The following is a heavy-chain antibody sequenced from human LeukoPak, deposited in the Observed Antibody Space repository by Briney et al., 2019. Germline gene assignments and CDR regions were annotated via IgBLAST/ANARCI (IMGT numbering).Heavy chain of an antibody. J-gene: IGHJ4*02. Sequence: ASVKVSCKVSGYTLTSYYMHWVRQAPGQGLEWMGIINPSGGSTSSAQKFQGRVTMTRDTSTSTVYMELSSLRSDDTAVYYCARDRSSGWLVFDYWGQGTLVTVSS. CDR2: INPSGGST. CDR1: GYTLTSYY. CDR3: ARDRSSGWLVFDY. D-gene: IGHD6-19*01. V-gene: IGHV1-46*01.